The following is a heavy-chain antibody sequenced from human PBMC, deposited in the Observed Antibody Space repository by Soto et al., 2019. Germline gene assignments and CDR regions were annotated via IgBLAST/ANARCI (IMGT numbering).Heavy chain of an antibody. Sequence: QVQLVQSGAEVKKPGASVKVSCKASGYTFTGDYMHWVRQAPGQGLEWLGWINPNSGGTNYAQKFQGWVTMTRDTSISTAYMELSRLRSDDTAVYYCARGTTRSGSYGGVAFDIWGQGTMVTVSS. CDR3: ARGTTRSGSYGGVAFDI. J-gene: IGHJ3*02. D-gene: IGHD1-26*01. CDR1: GYTFTGDY. CDR2: INPNSGGT. V-gene: IGHV1-2*04.